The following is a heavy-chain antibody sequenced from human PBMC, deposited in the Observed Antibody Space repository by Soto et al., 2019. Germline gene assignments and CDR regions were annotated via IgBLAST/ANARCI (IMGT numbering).Heavy chain of an antibody. D-gene: IGHD6-19*01. J-gene: IGHJ3*02. Sequence: ASVKVSCKASGYTFTSYAISWVRQAPGQGLEWMGWISAYNGNTNYAQKLQGRVTMTTDTSTSTAYMELRSLRSDDTAVYYCAREFRIAVAGAFDIWGQGTMVTVSS. CDR1: GYTFTSYA. V-gene: IGHV1-18*01. CDR2: ISAYNGNT. CDR3: AREFRIAVAGAFDI.